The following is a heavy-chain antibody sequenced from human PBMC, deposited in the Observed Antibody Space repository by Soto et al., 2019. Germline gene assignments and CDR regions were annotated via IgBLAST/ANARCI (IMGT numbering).Heavy chain of an antibody. Sequence: EVQLVESGGGLVQPGESLRLSCAASGFSFSTYAMNWVRQAPGKGLEWVSYISSGDSTVYYADSVKGRFTISRDNAKKSLYLQMNSLRDEDTAAYYCARGGYYYCGMDVWGQGTTVTVSS. CDR3: ARGGYYYCGMDV. CDR2: ISSGDSTV. CDR1: GFSFSTYA. V-gene: IGHV3-48*02. J-gene: IGHJ6*02.